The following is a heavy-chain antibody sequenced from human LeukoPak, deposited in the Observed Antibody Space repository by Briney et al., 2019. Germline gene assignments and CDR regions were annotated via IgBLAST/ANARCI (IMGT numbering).Heavy chain of an antibody. D-gene: IGHD4-17*01. CDR2: IYPDDSDT. V-gene: IGHV5-51*01. J-gene: IGHJ5*02. Sequence: GESPKISCKGFGYKFTSHWIGWVRQMPGKGLEWMGIIYPDDSDTRYSQSFQGQVTISADKSINTAYLQWSSLRASDTAIYYCARRGRTTVTTNWFDPWGQGTLVTVSS. CDR3: ARRGRTTVTTNWFDP. CDR1: GYKFTSHW.